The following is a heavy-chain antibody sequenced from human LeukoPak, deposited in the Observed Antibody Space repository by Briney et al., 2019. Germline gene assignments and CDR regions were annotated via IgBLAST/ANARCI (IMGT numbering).Heavy chain of an antibody. D-gene: IGHD1-7*01. CDR2: INPNSGGT. V-gene: IGHV1-2*02. J-gene: IGHJ5*02. Sequence: ASVKVSCKASGYTFTGHYMHWVRQAPGQGLEWMGWINPNSGGTNYAQKFQGRVTMTRDTSISTAYMELSRLRSDDTAVYYCARVEDWNYWFDPWGQGTLVTVSS. CDR3: ARVEDWNYWFDP. CDR1: GYTFTGHY.